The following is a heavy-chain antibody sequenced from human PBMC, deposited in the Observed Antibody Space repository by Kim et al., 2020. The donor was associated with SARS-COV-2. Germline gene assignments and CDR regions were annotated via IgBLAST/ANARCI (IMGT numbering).Heavy chain of an antibody. CDR3: ARGYGDYYY. CDR1: GFTFSSYS. Sequence: GGSLRLSCAASGFTFSSYSMNWVRQAPGKGLEWVSSISSSSSYTYYADSVKGRFTISRDNAKNSLYLQMNSLRAEDTAVYYCARGYGDYYYWGQGTLVTVSS. CDR2: ISSSSSYT. V-gene: IGHV3-21*01. J-gene: IGHJ4*02. D-gene: IGHD4-17*01.